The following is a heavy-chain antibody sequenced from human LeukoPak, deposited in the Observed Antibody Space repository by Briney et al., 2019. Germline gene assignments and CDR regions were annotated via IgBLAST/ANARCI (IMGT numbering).Heavy chain of an antibody. CDR3: ARDQYYYDSRDLDY. CDR2: INPNSGGT. Sequence: ASVKVSCKASGYTFTGYYMHWVRQAPGQGLEWMGWINPNSGGTNYAQKFQGMVTITRDTSISTAYMELSRLRSDDTAVYYCARDQYYYDSRDLDYWGQGTLVTVSS. CDR1: GYTFTGYY. J-gene: IGHJ4*02. D-gene: IGHD3-22*01. V-gene: IGHV1-2*02.